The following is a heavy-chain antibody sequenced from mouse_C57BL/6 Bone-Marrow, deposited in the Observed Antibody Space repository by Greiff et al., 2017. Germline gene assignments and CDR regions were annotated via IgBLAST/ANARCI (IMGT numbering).Heavy chain of an antibody. CDR3: ARTRALQGSGYFDY. D-gene: IGHD3-2*02. Sequence: QVQLQQSGPELVKPGASVKISCKASGYAFSSSWMNWVKQRPGKGLEWIGRIYPGDGDTNYNGKFKGKATLTADKSSSTAYMQLSSLTSEDSAVYFCARTRALQGSGYFDYWGQGTTLTVSS. CDR1: GYAFSSSW. V-gene: IGHV1-82*01. J-gene: IGHJ2*01. CDR2: IYPGDGDT.